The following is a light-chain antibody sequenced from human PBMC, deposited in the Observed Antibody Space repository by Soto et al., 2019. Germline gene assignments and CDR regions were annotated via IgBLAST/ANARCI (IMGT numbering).Light chain of an antibody. CDR2: TAS. CDR3: QQLNNYPLT. CDR1: QSISSH. J-gene: IGKJ4*01. Sequence: DVQMTQSPSSLSASVGDRVTISCRASQSISSHLNWYQQKPGKAPKLLIYTASSLQSGVPSRFSGSGSDTEFTLTISSLQPEDFATYYCQQLNNYPLTFGGGTKVDIK. V-gene: IGKV1-17*01.